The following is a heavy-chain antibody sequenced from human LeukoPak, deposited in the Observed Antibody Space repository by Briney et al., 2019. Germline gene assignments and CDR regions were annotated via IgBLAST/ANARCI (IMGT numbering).Heavy chain of an antibody. D-gene: IGHD6-13*01. CDR3: AKDEGSSSWYYFYY. Sequence: GRSLRLSCAASGFTFDNYAMHWVRQAPGKGLGWVSGISWNSGRIAYADSVKGRFTISRDNAKNSLYLQMNSLRAEDTALYYCAKDEGSSSWYYFYYWGQGTLVTVSS. CDR1: GFTFDNYA. J-gene: IGHJ4*02. CDR2: ISWNSGRI. V-gene: IGHV3-9*01.